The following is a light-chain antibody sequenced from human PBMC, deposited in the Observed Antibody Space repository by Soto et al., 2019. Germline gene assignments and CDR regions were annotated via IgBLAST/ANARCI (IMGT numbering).Light chain of an antibody. Sequence: DIQMTQSPSTLSASVGDRVTITCRASQSISDWLAWYQQKPGKAPKLLIYDASNLASGVPSRFSGSGAGAEFTLTISSLQPDDFATYYCQQYNGYSPWTFGQGTKVDIK. CDR3: QQYNGYSPWT. CDR2: DAS. CDR1: QSISDW. V-gene: IGKV1-5*01. J-gene: IGKJ1*01.